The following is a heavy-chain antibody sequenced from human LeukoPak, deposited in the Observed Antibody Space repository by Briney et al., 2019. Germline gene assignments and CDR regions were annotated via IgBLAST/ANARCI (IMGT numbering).Heavy chain of an antibody. Sequence: SETLSLTCTVSGYSISSGYYWGWIRQPPGKGLEWTGSIDHSGSTYYNPSLKSRITISVDTSKNQFSLKLSSVTAADTAVYYCARGVIAAGGNDFDYWGQGTLVTVSS. CDR2: IDHSGST. CDR1: GYSISSGYY. CDR3: ARGVIAAGGNDFDY. D-gene: IGHD6-13*01. V-gene: IGHV4-38-2*02. J-gene: IGHJ4*02.